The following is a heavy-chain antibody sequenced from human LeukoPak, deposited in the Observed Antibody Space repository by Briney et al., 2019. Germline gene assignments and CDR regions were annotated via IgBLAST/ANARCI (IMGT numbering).Heavy chain of an antibody. CDR1: GDTFISHA. CDR2: IIPIIGTG. V-gene: IGHV1-69*04. J-gene: IGHJ4*02. CDR3: ARGRDSSGHRAAF. Sequence: SVKVSCKASGDTFISHAITWVRQAPGQGLEWMGRIIPIIGTGNYAQKFQGRVTITADKSTNTAYMELTSVTSEDTAVYYCARGRDSSGHRAAFWGQGTRVTVSS. D-gene: IGHD3-22*01.